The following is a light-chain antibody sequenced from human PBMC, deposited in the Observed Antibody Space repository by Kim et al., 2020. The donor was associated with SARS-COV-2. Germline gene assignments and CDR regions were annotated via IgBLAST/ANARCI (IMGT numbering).Light chain of an antibody. V-gene: IGLV2-14*03. CDR1: SSDVGGYNY. Sequence: GQSITITCTGTSSDVGGYNYFSWYQQHPDKAPKLMIYDVSDRPSGVSNRFSGSKSGNTASLTISGLQAEDEADDHCSSYTSSNTLVFGTGTKVTVL. J-gene: IGLJ1*01. CDR2: DVS. CDR3: SSYTSSNTLV.